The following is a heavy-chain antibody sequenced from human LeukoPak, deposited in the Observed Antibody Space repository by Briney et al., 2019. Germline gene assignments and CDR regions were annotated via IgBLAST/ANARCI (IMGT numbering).Heavy chain of an antibody. J-gene: IGHJ4*02. CDR1: GGTFSSYA. CDR2: IIPIFGTA. D-gene: IGHD1-26*01. Sequence: GSSVKVSCKASGGTFSSYAISWVRQAPGQGLEWMGGIIPIFGTANYAQKFQGRVTITTDETTSTAYMELSSLRSEDTAVYYCAVEGVGATTTFDYWGQGTLVTVSS. CDR3: AVEGVGATTTFDY. V-gene: IGHV1-69*05.